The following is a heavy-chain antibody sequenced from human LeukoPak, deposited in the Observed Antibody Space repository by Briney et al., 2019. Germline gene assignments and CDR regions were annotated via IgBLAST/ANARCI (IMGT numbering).Heavy chain of an antibody. CDR3: AKDKGLISGKYYFDY. J-gene: IGHJ4*02. V-gene: IGHV3-30*02. CDR1: GFTFSDYA. D-gene: IGHD1-26*01. CDR2: IWYDGSNN. Sequence: GGPLTHSCPKTGFTFSDYAIHWVRHAPGKGQEWVGFIWYDGSNNYHAGSVKGRFTISRDNSNNMVYLQMNSLRSEDTAVYYCAKDKGLISGKYYFDYWGQGALVTVPS.